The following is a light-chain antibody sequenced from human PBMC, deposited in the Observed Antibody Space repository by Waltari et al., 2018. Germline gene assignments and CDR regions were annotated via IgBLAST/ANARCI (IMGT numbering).Light chain of an antibody. J-gene: IGLJ2*01. Sequence: QSALTQPRSVSGSPGQSVTISCTGTSRAVGGSNCVSWYQQHPGKAPKLMIYDVSKRPSGVPDRFSGSKSGNTASLTISGLQAEDEADYYCCSYAGSLVVFGGGTKLTVL. CDR2: DVS. V-gene: IGLV2-11*01. CDR3: CSYAGSLVV. CDR1: SRAVGGSNC.